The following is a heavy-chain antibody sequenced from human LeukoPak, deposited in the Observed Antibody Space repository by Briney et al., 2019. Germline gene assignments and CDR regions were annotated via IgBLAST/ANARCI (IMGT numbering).Heavy chain of an antibody. CDR1: GGSISSYY. CDR2: IYTSGST. Sequence: SETLSLICTVSGGSISSYYWSWIRQPAGKGLEWIGRIYTSGSTNYNPSLKSRVTMSVDTSKNQFSLKLSSVTAAGTAVYYCARDRVLQLLYKPPYYYYGMDVWGQGTTVTVSS. D-gene: IGHD2-2*01. V-gene: IGHV4-4*07. CDR3: ARDRVLQLLYKPPYYYYGMDV. J-gene: IGHJ6*02.